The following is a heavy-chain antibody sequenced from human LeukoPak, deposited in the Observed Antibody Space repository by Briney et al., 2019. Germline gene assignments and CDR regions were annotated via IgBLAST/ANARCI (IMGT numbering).Heavy chain of an antibody. CDR1: GFTFSSYA. V-gene: IGHV3-23*01. Sequence: GSLRLSCAASGFTFSSYAMSWVRQAPGKGLEWVSAISGSGGSTYYADSVKGRFTISRGNSKNTLYLQMDSLRAEDTAVYYCAKLTYYDILTGVVDYWGQGTLVTVSS. CDR2: ISGSGGST. CDR3: AKLTYYDILTGVVDY. J-gene: IGHJ4*02. D-gene: IGHD3-9*01.